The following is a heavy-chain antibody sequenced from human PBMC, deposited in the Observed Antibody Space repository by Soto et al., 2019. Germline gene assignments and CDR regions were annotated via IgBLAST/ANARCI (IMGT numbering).Heavy chain of an antibody. Sequence: ESGGGLVQPGRSLRLSCAASGFTFDDYAMHWVRQAPGNGLEWVSGISWNSGSIGYADSVKGRFTISRDNAKNSLYLQMNSLRAEDTALYYCAKDGLPASDYFDYWGQGTLVTVSS. D-gene: IGHD3-10*01. CDR1: GFTFDDYA. V-gene: IGHV3-9*01. CDR2: ISWNSGSI. J-gene: IGHJ4*02. CDR3: AKDGLPASDYFDY.